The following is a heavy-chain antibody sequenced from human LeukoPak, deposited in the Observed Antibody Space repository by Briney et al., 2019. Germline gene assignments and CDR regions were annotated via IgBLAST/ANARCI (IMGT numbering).Heavy chain of an antibody. D-gene: IGHD1-26*01. V-gene: IGHV3-23*01. J-gene: IGHJ4*02. Sequence: GASLRLSCAASGFTFSSYAMSWVRQAPGKGLEWVSAISGSGGSTCYADSVKGRFTISRDNSKNTLYLQMNSLRAEDTAVYYCAKDGGSSPYYFDYWGQGTLVTVSS. CDR1: GFTFSSYA. CDR3: AKDGGSSPYYFDY. CDR2: ISGSGGST.